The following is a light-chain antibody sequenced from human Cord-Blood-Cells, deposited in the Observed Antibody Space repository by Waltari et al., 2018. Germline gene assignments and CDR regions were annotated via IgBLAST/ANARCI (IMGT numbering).Light chain of an antibody. CDR1: QSVSSN. CDR3: QQYNNWPPLT. J-gene: IGKJ4*01. V-gene: IGKV3-15*01. Sequence: EIVMTQSPATLSVSPGDRATLSCRASQSVSSNLAWYQQKPGQAPRPLIYGASTRAPGIPARFSGSGSGTEFTLTISSLQSEDFAVYYCQQYNNWPPLTFGGGTKVEIK. CDR2: GAS.